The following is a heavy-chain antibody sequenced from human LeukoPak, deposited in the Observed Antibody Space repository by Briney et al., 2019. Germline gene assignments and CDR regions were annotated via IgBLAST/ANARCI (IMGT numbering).Heavy chain of an antibody. CDR2: IYYSGST. D-gene: IGHD6-13*01. Sequence: KPSETLSLTCTVSGYSISSGYYWSWIRQPPGKGLEWIGYIYYSGSTNYNPSLKSRVTISVDTSKNQFSLKLSSVTAADTAVYYCARLIAAAGTVWFDPWGQGTLVTVSS. CDR3: ARLIAAAGTVWFDP. V-gene: IGHV4-61*01. J-gene: IGHJ5*02. CDR1: GYSISSGYY.